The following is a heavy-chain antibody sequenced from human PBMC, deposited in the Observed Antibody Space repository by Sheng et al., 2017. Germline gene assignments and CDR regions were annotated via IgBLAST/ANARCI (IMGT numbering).Heavy chain of an antibody. D-gene: IGHD1-26*01. CDR1: GFSFSSYR. Sequence: EVQLVESGGGLVQPGGSLRLSCAGSGFSFSSYRMSWVRQAPGKGLEWVADINQDGSEKYYVDSLKGRFTISRDNAKNSLYLQMNSLRAEDTAVYYCARDPGTPIVGADWYFDLWGRGTLVTVSS. CDR2: INQDGSEK. CDR3: ARDPGTPIVGADWYFDL. V-gene: IGHV3-7*01. J-gene: IGHJ2*01.